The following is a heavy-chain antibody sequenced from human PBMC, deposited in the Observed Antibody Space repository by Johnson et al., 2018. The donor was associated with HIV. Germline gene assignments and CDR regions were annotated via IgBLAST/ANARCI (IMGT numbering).Heavy chain of an antibody. D-gene: IGHD5-18*01. CDR3: ARDCGYSYFAFDM. CDR2: IWKDGKTK. V-gene: IGHV3-33*01. Sequence: QVKLVESGGGVAQPGRSLRLSCTASGYTFSGYGMHWVRQAPGKGLEWLAVIWKDGKTKYYADSVKGRFSISRDDSRSTLYVQMSSLRAEDTAVYYCARDCGYSYFAFDMWGQGTMVTVSS. J-gene: IGHJ3*02. CDR1: GYTFSGYG.